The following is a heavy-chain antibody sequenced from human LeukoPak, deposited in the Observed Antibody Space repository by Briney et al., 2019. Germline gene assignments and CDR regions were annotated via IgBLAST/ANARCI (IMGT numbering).Heavy chain of an antibody. J-gene: IGHJ4*02. D-gene: IGHD6-13*01. CDR2: IYYTGST. CDR3: ARLRKPAAGTWVFDTSGYYFDF. Sequence: SETLSLTCTVSGDSISSSNYYWGWIRQPPGKGLERIVIIYYTGSTFYNPSLKSRVTISVDTSMRQFSLKLRSVTAADTAVFYCARLRKPAAGTWVFDTSGYYFDFWGQGTLVTVSS. CDR1: GDSISSSNYY. V-gene: IGHV4-39*01.